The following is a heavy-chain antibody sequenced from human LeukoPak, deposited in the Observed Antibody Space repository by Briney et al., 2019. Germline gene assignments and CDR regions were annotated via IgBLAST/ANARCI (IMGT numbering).Heavy chain of an antibody. CDR3: ARGSTAAAPGWVY. CDR2: VSGHGDTT. Sequence: GGSLRLSCAASGFSFTDYAMSWARQPPGKGLEWVSAVSGHGDTTDYVDSVKGRFTISRDNSRNTVHLQIDGLRIEDTGVYYCARGSTAAAPGWVYWGHGTLVTVSS. CDR1: GFSFTDYA. J-gene: IGHJ4*01. V-gene: IGHV3-23*01. D-gene: IGHD6-19*01.